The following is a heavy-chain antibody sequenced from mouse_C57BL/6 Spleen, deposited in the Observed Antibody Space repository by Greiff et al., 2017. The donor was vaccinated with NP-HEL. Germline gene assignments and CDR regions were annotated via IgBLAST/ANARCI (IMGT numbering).Heavy chain of an antibody. Sequence: EVKLQESGGGLVQPGGSLKLSCAASGFTFSDYYMYWVRQTPEKRLEWVAYISNGGGSTYYPDTVKGRFTISRDNAKNTLYLQMSRLKSEDTAMYYCARDYYGSSHWYFDVWGTGTTVTVSS. D-gene: IGHD1-1*01. CDR2: ISNGGGST. J-gene: IGHJ1*03. CDR3: ARDYYGSSHWYFDV. V-gene: IGHV5-12*01. CDR1: GFTFSDYY.